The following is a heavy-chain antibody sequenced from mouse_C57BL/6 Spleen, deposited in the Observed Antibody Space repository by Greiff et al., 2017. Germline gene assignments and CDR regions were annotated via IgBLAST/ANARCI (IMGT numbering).Heavy chain of an antibody. D-gene: IGHD4-1*01. Sequence: EVMLVESGGGLVKPGGSLKLSCAASGFTFSDYGMHWVRQAPEKGLEWVAYISIGSSTIYYADTVKGRFTISRDNAKNTLFLQMTSLRSEDTAMYYCARRLGRDAMDYWGQGTSVTVSS. J-gene: IGHJ4*01. CDR2: ISIGSSTI. CDR1: GFTFSDYG. V-gene: IGHV5-17*01. CDR3: ARRLGRDAMDY.